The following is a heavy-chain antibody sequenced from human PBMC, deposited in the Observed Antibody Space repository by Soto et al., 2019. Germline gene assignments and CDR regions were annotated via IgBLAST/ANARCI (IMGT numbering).Heavy chain of an antibody. Sequence: EVQLVESGGGLVQAGGSLRLSCAASGLTFNTLEMNWVRQAPGKGLEWVSYITSRGDTQYYADSVKGRFTISRDNAKNSLFLQIISPSGEDTAVYYCATTLPYWRHGVCHRDWRQGTQVTVSS. D-gene: IGHD2-8*01. CDR1: GLTFNTLE. CDR2: ITSRGDTQ. CDR3: ATTLPYWRHGVCHRD. V-gene: IGHV3-48*03. J-gene: IGHJ4*02.